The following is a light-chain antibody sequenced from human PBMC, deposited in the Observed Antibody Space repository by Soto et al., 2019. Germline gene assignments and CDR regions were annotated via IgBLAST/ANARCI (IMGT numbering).Light chain of an antibody. V-gene: IGKV3-20*01. CDR3: QHYGSSPLT. CDR1: QSVSSSY. Sequence: EIVLTQSPGTLSLSPGERATFSCRASQSVSSSYLAWYQQRPGQAPRLLIYGASSRATGIPDRFSGSGSGTDFTLTISRLEPEDFAVYYCQHYGSSPLTFGGGTKVEIK. J-gene: IGKJ4*01. CDR2: GAS.